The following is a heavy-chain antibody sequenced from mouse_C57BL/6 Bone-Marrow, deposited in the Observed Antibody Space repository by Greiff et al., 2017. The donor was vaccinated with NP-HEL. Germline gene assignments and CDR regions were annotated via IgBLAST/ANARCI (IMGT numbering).Heavy chain of an antibody. CDR2: IDPSDSET. V-gene: IGHV1-52*01. D-gene: IGHD1-1*01. J-gene: IGHJ3*01. CDR3: ARSDYGSSYPFAY. Sequence: QVQLQQSGAELVRPGSSVKLPCKASGYTFTSYWMHWVKQRPIQGLEWIGNIDPSDSETPYNQKFKDKATLTVDKSSSTAYMQLSSLTSEDSAVYYCARSDYGSSYPFAYWGQGTLVTVSA. CDR1: GYTFTSYW.